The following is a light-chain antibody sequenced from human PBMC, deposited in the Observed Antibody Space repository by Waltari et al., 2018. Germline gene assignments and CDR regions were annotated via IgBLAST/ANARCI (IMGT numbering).Light chain of an antibody. Sequence: AIQMTQSPSSLSASVGDRVTITCRASQDIRNDLGWYQQKPGEAPKLLIYAASNLQSGVPSKFSGSGSGTDFTLTISSLQSEDFAVYYCQQYNNWPRTFGQGTKVEIK. CDR3: QQYNNWPRT. V-gene: IGKV1-6*01. CDR2: AAS. J-gene: IGKJ1*01. CDR1: QDIRND.